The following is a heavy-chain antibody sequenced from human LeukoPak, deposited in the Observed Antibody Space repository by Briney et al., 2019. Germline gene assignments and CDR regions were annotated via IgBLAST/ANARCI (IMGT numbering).Heavy chain of an antibody. J-gene: IGHJ4*02. CDR3: ARWGTY. Sequence: PSETLSLTCTVSGGSVSSGTYFWTWVRQPPGKGLEWIGHIHYSVTTNYNPSLKSRVTMSLDTSKNQFSLKLTPVTAADTAIYFCARWGTYWGQGILVTVSS. CDR2: IHYSVTT. CDR1: GGSVSSGTYF. V-gene: IGHV4-61*01. D-gene: IGHD7-27*01.